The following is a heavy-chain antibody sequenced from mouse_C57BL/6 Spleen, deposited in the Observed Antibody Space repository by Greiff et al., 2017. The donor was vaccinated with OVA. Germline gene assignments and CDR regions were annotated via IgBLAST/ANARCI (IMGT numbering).Heavy chain of an antibody. D-gene: IGHD1-1*01. Sequence: VQLQESGAELARPGASVKLSCKASGYTFTSYGISWVKQRTGQGLEWIGEIYPRSGNTYYNEKFKGKATLTADKSSSTAYMELRSLTSEDSAVYFCARGGTTVVVGDVWGTGTTVTVSS. V-gene: IGHV1-81*01. J-gene: IGHJ1*03. CDR3: ARGGTTVVVGDV. CDR2: IYPRSGNT. CDR1: GYTFTSYG.